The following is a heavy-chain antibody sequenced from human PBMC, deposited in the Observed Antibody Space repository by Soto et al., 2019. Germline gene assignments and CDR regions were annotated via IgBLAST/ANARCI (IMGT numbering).Heavy chain of an antibody. Sequence: GGSLRLSCAASGLTFSGSYMAWVRQAPGRGLQWVSVIYSDGITYYADSGKVRFSISTDIAKYMLYLKMKSLRTEKMVVYNCATLRTLPAPTGYDLMPTYLDSWGQGARVTVSS. CDR1: GLTFSGSY. V-gene: IGHV3-53*01. CDR3: ATLRTLPAPTGYDLMPTYLDS. D-gene: IGHD5-12*01. CDR2: IYSDGIT. J-gene: IGHJ4*01.